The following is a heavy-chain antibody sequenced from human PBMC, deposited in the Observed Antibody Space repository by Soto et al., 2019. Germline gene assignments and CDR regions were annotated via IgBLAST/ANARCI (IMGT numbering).Heavy chain of an antibody. CDR1: GFTFSTYP. CDR3: ARRSSVSYSAAFDV. V-gene: IGHV3-23*01. J-gene: IGHJ3*01. Sequence: EEQLLESGGGLVQPGGSLRLSCAASGFTFSTYPMTWVRQAPGKGLEWVSSIHGSGETTYYADSVKGRFTISRDNSKNTLYLEMDSLRANDTAVYFCARRSSVSYSAAFDVWGQGTVVTVSS. CDR2: IHGSGETT. D-gene: IGHD1-26*01.